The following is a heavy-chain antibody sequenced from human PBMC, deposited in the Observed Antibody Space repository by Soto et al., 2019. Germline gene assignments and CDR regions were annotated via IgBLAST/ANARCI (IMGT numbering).Heavy chain of an antibody. Sequence: SETLSLTCTVSGGSISSGGYYWSWIRQHPGKGLEWIGYIYYSGSTYYNPSLKSRVTISVDTSKNQFSLKLSSVTAADTAVYYCARVVGYCSGGSCYSHRYGMDVWGQGTTVTVSS. CDR2: IYYSGST. V-gene: IGHV4-31*03. J-gene: IGHJ6*02. D-gene: IGHD2-15*01. CDR1: GGSISSGGYY. CDR3: ARVVGYCSGGSCYSHRYGMDV.